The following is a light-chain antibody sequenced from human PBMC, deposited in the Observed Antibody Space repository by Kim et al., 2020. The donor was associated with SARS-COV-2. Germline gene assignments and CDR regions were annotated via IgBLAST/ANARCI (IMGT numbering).Light chain of an antibody. CDR2: DAS. Sequence: LTPGERATHSFRASQNVSSHVAWYQQKFGQAPRLLIYDASNRATGIPARFSGSGSGTDFTLTISSLEPEDFAVYYCQQRNIWPRTFGQGTKVDIK. CDR3: QQRNIWPRT. V-gene: IGKV3-11*01. CDR1: QNVSSH. J-gene: IGKJ1*01.